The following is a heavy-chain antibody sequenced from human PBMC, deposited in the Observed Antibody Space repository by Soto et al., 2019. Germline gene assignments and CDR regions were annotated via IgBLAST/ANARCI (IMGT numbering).Heavy chain of an antibody. CDR3: ARGLAVAGNLGDY. D-gene: IGHD6-19*01. CDR1: GFTFSRNW. CDR2: INSDGSII. J-gene: IGHJ4*02. Sequence: GGSLRLSCAASGFTFSRNWMHWVRQAPGKGLVWVSRINSDGSIINYADSVKGRFTISRDNAKNTLYLQMNSLRAEDTAVYHCARGLAVAGNLGDYWGQGTLVTVSS. V-gene: IGHV3-74*01.